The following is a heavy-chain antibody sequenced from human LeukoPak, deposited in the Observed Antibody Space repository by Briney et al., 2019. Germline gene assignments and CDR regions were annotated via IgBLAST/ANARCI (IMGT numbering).Heavy chain of an antibody. Sequence: GGSLRLSRAASGFTFKNYGIHWVRQAPGKGLEWVAFIQYDGSDKFYTDSVKGRFTISRDNYKTTLFLQMNNLRPEDSAVYYCAKGRAGNYYYDSSDYWGQGTLVRVSS. CDR3: AKGRAGNYYYDSSDY. CDR1: GFTFKNYG. V-gene: IGHV3-30*02. J-gene: IGHJ4*02. D-gene: IGHD3-22*01. CDR2: IQYDGSDK.